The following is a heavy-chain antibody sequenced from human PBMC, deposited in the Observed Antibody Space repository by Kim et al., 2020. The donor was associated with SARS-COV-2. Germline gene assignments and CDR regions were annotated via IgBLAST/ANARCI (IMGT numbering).Heavy chain of an antibody. J-gene: IGHJ6*02. Sequence: DSVKGPFTTSRDNAKNTLNLQMNSLRAEDTAVYYCANGGYSSSWDYYGMDVWGQGTTVTVSS. CDR3: ANGGYSSSWDYYGMDV. D-gene: IGHD6-13*01. V-gene: IGHV3-23*01.